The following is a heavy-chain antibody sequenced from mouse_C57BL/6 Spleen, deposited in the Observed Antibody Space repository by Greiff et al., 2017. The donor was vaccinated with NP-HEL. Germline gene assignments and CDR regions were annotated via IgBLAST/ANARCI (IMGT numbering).Heavy chain of an antibody. CDR2: IYPGDGDT. V-gene: IGHV1-82*01. CDR3: AREYYGSSYFFAY. J-gene: IGHJ3*01. D-gene: IGHD1-1*01. CDR1: GYAFSSSW. Sequence: VQLQESGPELVKPGASVKISCKASGYAFSSSWMNWVKQRPGKGLEWIGRIYPGDGDTNYNGKFKGKATLTADKSSSTAYMQLSSLTSEDSAVYFCAREYYGSSYFFAYWGQGTLVTVSA.